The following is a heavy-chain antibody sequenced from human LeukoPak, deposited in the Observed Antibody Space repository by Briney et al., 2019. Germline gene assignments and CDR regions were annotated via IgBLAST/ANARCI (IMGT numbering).Heavy chain of an antibody. CDR3: ARVRSEYYGSGSSPEDY. V-gene: IGHV4-34*01. CDR1: GGSFSSYY. J-gene: IGHJ4*02. CDR2: INHSGST. D-gene: IGHD3-10*01. Sequence: SETLSLTCAVYGGSFSSYYWSWIRQPPGKGLEWIGEINHSGSTNYNPSLKSRVTISVDTSKNQFSLKLSSVTAADTAVYYCARVRSEYYGSGSSPEDYWGQGTLVTVSS.